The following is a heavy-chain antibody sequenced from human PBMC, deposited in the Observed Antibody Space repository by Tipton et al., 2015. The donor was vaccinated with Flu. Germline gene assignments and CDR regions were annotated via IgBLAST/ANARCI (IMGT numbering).Heavy chain of an antibody. Sequence: TLSLTCSVSGYSISTGYQWSWIRQSPGKGLEWFGYVYKNGGTNYNPSLKSRVTISVDTSKNQFSLKLKSVTAADTAVYYCARGQSQWELLYYFDYWGQGTLVTVSS. D-gene: IGHD1-26*01. CDR1: GYSISTGYQ. V-gene: IGHV4-38-2*02. J-gene: IGHJ4*02. CDR3: ARGQSQWELLYYFDY. CDR2: VYKNGGT.